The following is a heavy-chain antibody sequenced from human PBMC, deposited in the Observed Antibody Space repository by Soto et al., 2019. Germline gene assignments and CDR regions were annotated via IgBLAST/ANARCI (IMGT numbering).Heavy chain of an antibody. J-gene: IGHJ6*02. CDR1: GGTFSSYA. Sequence: ASVKVSCKASGGTFSSYAISWVRQAPGQGLEWMGGIIPIFGTANYAQKFQGRVTITADESTSTAYMELSSLRSEDTAVYYCAGGEQQLVSYYYYGMNVWGQGXTVPVYS. CDR3: AGGEQQLVSYYYYGMNV. D-gene: IGHD6-13*01. V-gene: IGHV1-69*13. CDR2: IIPIFGTA.